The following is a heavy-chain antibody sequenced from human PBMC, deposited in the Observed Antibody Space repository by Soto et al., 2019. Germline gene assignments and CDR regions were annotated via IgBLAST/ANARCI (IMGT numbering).Heavy chain of an antibody. V-gene: IGHV4-34*01. J-gene: IGHJ5*02. D-gene: IGHD1-26*01. Sequence: QVQLQQWGAGLLKPSETLSLTCAVYGGSFSGYYWSWIRQPPGKGLEWIGEINHSGSTNYNPSLKRRVTRSVDTSKNQFSLKLSSVTAADTAVYYCARVREPLTGGPWFDPWGQGTLVTVSS. CDR2: INHSGST. CDR1: GGSFSGYY. CDR3: ARVREPLTGGPWFDP.